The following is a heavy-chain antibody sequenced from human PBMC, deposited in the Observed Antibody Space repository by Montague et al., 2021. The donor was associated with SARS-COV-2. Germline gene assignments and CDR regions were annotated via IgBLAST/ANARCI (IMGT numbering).Heavy chain of an antibody. J-gene: IGHJ2*01. D-gene: IGHD6-13*01. Sequence: SETLSLTCAVSGGSISSSNWLNWVRQSLGKGLECIWEISHSGRTNYNPSLKSLVTISVDNSKNQFYLILTFLTAADTALYYCTRHPQQLVLRYWYFDLWGRGTMVTASS. CDR1: GGSISSSNW. CDR3: TRHPQQLVLRYWYFDL. CDR2: ISHSGRT. V-gene: IGHV4-4*02.